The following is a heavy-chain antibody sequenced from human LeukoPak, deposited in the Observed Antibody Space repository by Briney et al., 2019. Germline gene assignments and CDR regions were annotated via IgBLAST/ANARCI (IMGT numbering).Heavy chain of an antibody. CDR1: GGSISNYY. V-gene: IGHV4-4*07. CDR3: ARGGGTSWFDS. J-gene: IGHJ5*01. CDR2: IYTGGST. Sequence: SETLSLTCTVSGGSISNYYWSWIRQPAGKGLEWIGRIYTGGSTNYNPSLKSRVTMSVDTSKNQFSLKVSSVTAADTAVYYCARGGGTSWFDSWGQGTLVIVSS. D-gene: IGHD2-2*01.